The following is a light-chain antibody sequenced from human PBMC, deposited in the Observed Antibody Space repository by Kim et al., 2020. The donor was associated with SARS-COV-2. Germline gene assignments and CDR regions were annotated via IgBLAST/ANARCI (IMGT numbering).Light chain of an antibody. CDR3: QQYYSTPYT. V-gene: IGKV4-1*01. J-gene: IGKJ2*01. CDR2: WAS. Sequence: DIVMTQSPDSLAVSLGERATINCKSSQSVLYNSNNKNYLAWYQQKPGQPPKLFIYWASVRESGVLDRFSGSGSGTDFTLTISSLQAEDVAVYYCQQYYSTPYTFGQGTKLEI. CDR1: QSVLYNSNNKNY.